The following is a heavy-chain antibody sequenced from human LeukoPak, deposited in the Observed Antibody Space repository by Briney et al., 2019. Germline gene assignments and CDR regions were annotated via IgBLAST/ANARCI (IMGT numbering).Heavy chain of an antibody. D-gene: IGHD4-17*01. CDR2: ISIGGSTI. CDR3: ARAAGNTYGDYEVGDYYCYMDV. V-gene: IGHV3-48*03. Sequence: PGGSLRLSCAASGFTFSSYEMNWVRQAPGKGLEWVSYISIGGSTIYYADSVKGRCTISRDNSKNTLYLQMNSLRAEDTAVYYCARAAGNTYGDYEVGDYYCYMDVWGKGTTVTVSS. J-gene: IGHJ6*03. CDR1: GFTFSSYE.